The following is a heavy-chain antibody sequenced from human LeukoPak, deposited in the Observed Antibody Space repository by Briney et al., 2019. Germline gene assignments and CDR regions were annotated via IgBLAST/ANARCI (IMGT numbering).Heavy chain of an antibody. V-gene: IGHV4-30-2*01. CDR3: ASRAWNYFWFDP. CDR1: GGSISSGGYS. Sequence: SETLSLTCAVSGGSISSGGYSWSWIRQPPGKGLEWIGYIYHSGSTYYNPSLKSRVTISVDRSKNQFSLKLSSVTAADTAVYYCASRAWNYFWFDPWGQGTLVTVSS. J-gene: IGHJ5*02. CDR2: IYHSGST. D-gene: IGHD1-7*01.